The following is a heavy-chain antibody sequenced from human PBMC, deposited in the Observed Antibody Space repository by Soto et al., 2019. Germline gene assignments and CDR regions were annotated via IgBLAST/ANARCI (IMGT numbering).Heavy chain of an antibody. V-gene: IGHV3-23*01. Sequence: GGSLRLSCEASGFTFSSYAMSWVRQAPGKGLEWVSAISGSGGSTYYADSVKGRFTISRDNSKNTLYLQMNSLRAEDTAVYYCAKDWTKDYDYYENWGQGTLVTVSS. CDR2: ISGSGGST. CDR1: GFTFSSYA. CDR3: AKDWTKDYDYYEN. D-gene: IGHD3-22*01. J-gene: IGHJ4*02.